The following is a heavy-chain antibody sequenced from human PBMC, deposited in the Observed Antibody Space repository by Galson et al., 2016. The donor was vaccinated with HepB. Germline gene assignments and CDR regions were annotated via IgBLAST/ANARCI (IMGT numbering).Heavy chain of an antibody. CDR1: GFTFSSYT. J-gene: IGHJ4*02. V-gene: IGHV3-21*01. Sequence: SLRLSCAASGFTFSSYTMHWVRQAPGKGLEWVSSISTSSAYIYYADSVKGRFTVSRANTKNSLFLQMNSLRVEDTAVYYCARGDGWSKEKFDFWGQGTLVTVSS. D-gene: IGHD5-24*01. CDR2: ISTSSAYI. CDR3: ARGDGWSKEKFDF.